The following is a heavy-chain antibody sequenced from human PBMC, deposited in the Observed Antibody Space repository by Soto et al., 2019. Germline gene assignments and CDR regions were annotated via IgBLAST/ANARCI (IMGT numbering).Heavy chain of an antibody. J-gene: IGHJ6*02. CDR3: AKEDTAMGSYYYYGMDV. Sequence: GGSLRLSCAASGFTFSSYGMHWVRQAPGKGLEWVAVISYDGSNKYYADSVKGRFTISRDNSKNTLYLQMNSLRAEDTAVYYCAKEDTAMGSYYYYGMDVWGQGTTVTVSS. CDR1: GFTFSSYG. CDR2: ISYDGSNK. D-gene: IGHD5-18*01. V-gene: IGHV3-30*18.